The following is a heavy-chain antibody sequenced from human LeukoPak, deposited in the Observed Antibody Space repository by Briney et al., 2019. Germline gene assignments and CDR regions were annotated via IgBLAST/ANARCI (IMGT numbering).Heavy chain of an antibody. V-gene: IGHV4-59*01. Sequence: PSETLSLTCTVSGGSISSYYWSWIRQPPGKGLEWIGYIYYSGSTNYNPSLKSRVTISVDTSKNQFSLKLSSVTAADTAVYYCARENTHDIAVAGRDAFDSCGRGTMVTVSS. D-gene: IGHD6-19*01. CDR1: GGSISSYY. CDR3: ARENTHDIAVAGRDAFDS. J-gene: IGHJ3*02. CDR2: IYYSGST.